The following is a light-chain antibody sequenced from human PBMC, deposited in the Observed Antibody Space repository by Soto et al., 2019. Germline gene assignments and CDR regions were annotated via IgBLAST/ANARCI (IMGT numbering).Light chain of an antibody. Sequence: DIQLTQSPSFLSASVGDRVTITCRASQAISSSLAWYQHNPGKAPKLLIYAASTLQNGVPSSFSGSGSGTEFTLTSSSLQPVDFATYYCQHLNDYRYTFGQGTKVEIK. CDR3: QHLNDYRYT. CDR1: QAISSS. CDR2: AAS. J-gene: IGKJ2*01. V-gene: IGKV1-9*01.